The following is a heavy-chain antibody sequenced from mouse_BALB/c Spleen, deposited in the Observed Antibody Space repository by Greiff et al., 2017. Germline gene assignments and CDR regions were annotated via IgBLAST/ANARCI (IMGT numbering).Heavy chain of an antibody. Sequence: EVQLQQSGPGLVKPSQSLSLTCSVTGYSITSGYYWNWIRQFPGNKLEWMGYISYDGSNNYNPSLKNRISITRDTSKNQFFLKLNSVTTEDTATYYCARDPPDYAMDYWGQGTSVTVSS. V-gene: IGHV3-6*02. CDR2: ISYDGSN. CDR1: GYSITSGYY. CDR3: ARDPPDYAMDY. J-gene: IGHJ4*01.